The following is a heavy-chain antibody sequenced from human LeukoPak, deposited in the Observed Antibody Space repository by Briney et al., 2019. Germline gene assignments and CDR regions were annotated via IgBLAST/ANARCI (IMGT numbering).Heavy chain of an antibody. V-gene: IGHV3-23*01. CDR3: AKPRTTGLGWAQFDY. CDR2: FDGNGPNT. CDR1: GFTFSSFA. Sequence: PGGSLRLSCAASGFTFSSFAMTWVRQAPGKGLEWVSGFDGNGPNTYYADSVKGRWTISRDNSRNTLYLEMNSLRPEDTAIYSCAKPRTTGLGWAQFDYWGQGSLVTVSS. J-gene: IGHJ4*02. D-gene: IGHD2-8*02.